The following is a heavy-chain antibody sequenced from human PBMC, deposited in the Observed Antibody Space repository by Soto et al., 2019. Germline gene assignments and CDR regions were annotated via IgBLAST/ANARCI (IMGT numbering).Heavy chain of an antibody. CDR1: GDSVSSNIAS. CDR3: VRGAHYYNGMDV. CDR2: TYYRSKWYN. Sequence: SQTLSLTCAISGDSVSSNIASWNWIRQSPSRGLEWLGRTYYRSKWYNEYVVSVKSRMTINPDTSKNQFSLQLNSVTPEDTDVYYVVRGAHYYNGMDVWGQGNTVTVS. V-gene: IGHV6-1*01. J-gene: IGHJ6*02.